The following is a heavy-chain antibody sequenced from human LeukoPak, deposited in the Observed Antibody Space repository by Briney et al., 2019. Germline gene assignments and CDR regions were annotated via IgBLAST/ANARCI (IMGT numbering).Heavy chain of an antibody. D-gene: IGHD2-8*01. CDR1: GYTFTGYY. Sequence: ASVKVSCKASGYTFTGYYMHSVRQAPGQGLEWMGWINPNSGGTNYAQKFQGRVTMTRDTSISTAYMELSRLRSDDTAVYYCARAVAGIVLMVYAIDYWGQGTLVTVSS. J-gene: IGHJ4*02. V-gene: IGHV1-2*02. CDR2: INPNSGGT. CDR3: ARAVAGIVLMVYAIDY.